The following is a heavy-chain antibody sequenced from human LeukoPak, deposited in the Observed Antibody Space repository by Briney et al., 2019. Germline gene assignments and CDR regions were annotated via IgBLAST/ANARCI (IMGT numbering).Heavy chain of an antibody. D-gene: IGHD6-13*01. J-gene: IGHJ4*02. CDR1: GYTFTSYG. V-gene: IGHV1-69*13. CDR2: IIPIFGTA. CDR3: ARSRYSSSWYVDY. Sequence: ASVKVSCKASGYTFTSYGISWVRQAPGQGLEWMGGIIPIFGTANYAQKFQGRVTITADESTSTAYMELSSLRSEDTAVYYCARSRYSSSWYVDYWGQGTLVTVSS.